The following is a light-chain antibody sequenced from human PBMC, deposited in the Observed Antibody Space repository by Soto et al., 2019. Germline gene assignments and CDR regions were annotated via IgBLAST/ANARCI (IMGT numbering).Light chain of an antibody. CDR3: QRSNWPIT. CDR2: DAS. Sequence: EIVLTQSPATLSLSPGERATLACRASQSVSSYLAWYQQKSGQAPRLLIYDASNRATGIPARFSGSVSETDFTLTISCLEPEDFAVYYSQRSNWPITFGKGTRLEIK. CDR1: QSVSSY. V-gene: IGKV3-11*01. J-gene: IGKJ5*01.